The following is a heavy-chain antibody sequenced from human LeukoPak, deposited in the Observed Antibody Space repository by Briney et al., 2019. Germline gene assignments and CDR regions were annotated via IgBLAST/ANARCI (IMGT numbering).Heavy chain of an antibody. J-gene: IGHJ3*02. Sequence: GASVKVSCKASGYTFTGYYMHWVRQAPGQGLEWKGWINPNSGGTNYAQKFQGRVTMTRDTSISTAYMELSRLRSDDTAVYYCARARGYSGYDAFDIWGQGTMVTVSS. CDR3: ARARGYSGYDAFDI. V-gene: IGHV1-2*02. CDR1: GYTFTGYY. D-gene: IGHD5-12*01. CDR2: INPNSGGT.